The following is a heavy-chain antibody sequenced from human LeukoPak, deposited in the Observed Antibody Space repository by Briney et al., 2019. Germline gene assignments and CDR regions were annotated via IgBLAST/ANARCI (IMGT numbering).Heavy chain of an antibody. D-gene: IGHD3-22*01. Sequence: GGSLRLSCAASGFTFSSYAMSWVRQAPGEGLEWVSAISGSGGSTYYADSVKGRFTISRDNSKNTLYLQMNSLRAEDTAVYYCAKSRLHITMIVLVKGLHFDYWGQGTLVTVSS. CDR2: ISGSGGST. V-gene: IGHV3-23*01. CDR1: GFTFSSYA. CDR3: AKSRLHITMIVLVKGLHFDY. J-gene: IGHJ4*02.